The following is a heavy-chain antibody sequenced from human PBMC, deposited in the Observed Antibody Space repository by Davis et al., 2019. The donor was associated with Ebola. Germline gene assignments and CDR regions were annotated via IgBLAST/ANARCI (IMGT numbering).Heavy chain of an antibody. Sequence: GESLKISCAASGFTFSDYYMSWIRQAPGKGLEWVAVIWYDGSNKYYADSVKGRFTISRDNSKNTLYLQMNSLRAEDTAVYYCARVRWRELLPDYWGQGTLVTVTS. CDR1: GFTFSDYY. D-gene: IGHD1-26*01. CDR3: ARVRWRELLPDY. CDR2: IWYDGSNK. V-gene: IGHV3-33*08. J-gene: IGHJ4*02.